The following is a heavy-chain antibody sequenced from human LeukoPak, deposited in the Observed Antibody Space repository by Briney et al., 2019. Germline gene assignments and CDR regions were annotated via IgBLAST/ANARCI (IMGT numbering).Heavy chain of an antibody. V-gene: IGHV3-53*01. CDR2: IYSGGST. CDR3: ARRTYGDYLDAFDI. J-gene: IGHJ3*02. D-gene: IGHD4-17*01. CDR1: GFTVSSNY. Sequence: GGSLRLSCAASGFTVSSNYMSWVRQAPGKGLEWVSVIYSGGSTYYPDSVKGRFTISRDNSKNTLYLQMNSLRAEDTAMYYCARRTYGDYLDAFDIWGQGTMVTVSS.